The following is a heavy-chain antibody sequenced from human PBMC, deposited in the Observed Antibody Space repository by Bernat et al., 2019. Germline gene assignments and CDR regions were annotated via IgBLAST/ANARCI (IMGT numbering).Heavy chain of an antibody. D-gene: IGHD2-21*01. CDR2: MTGGGTT. V-gene: IGHV3-23*04. CDR1: GFTFGTFA. CDR3: AKFRGQLIRNYYMNV. J-gene: IGHJ6*03. Sequence: EVRLVESGGDLVQPGGSLRLSCAASGFTFGTFAMSWVRQAPGKGLEGVSAMTGGGTTYYADSVKGRVIISRDNSKNMLFMQMNSLTAEDTAVYYCAKFRGQLIRNYYMNVWGEGTTVTVS.